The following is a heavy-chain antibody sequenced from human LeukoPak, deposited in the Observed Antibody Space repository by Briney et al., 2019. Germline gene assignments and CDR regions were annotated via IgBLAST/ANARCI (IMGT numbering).Heavy chain of an antibody. J-gene: IGHJ4*02. V-gene: IGHV3-11*04. CDR3: ANTVTFGGALRGD. Sequence: TGGSLRLSCAASGFTFSDYYMSWIRQAPGKGLEWVSYISSSGSTIYYADSVKGRFTISRDNAKNSLYLQMNSLRAEDTAVYYCANTVTFGGALRGDWGQGTLVTVSP. CDR2: ISSSGSTI. D-gene: IGHD3-16*01. CDR1: GFTFSDYY.